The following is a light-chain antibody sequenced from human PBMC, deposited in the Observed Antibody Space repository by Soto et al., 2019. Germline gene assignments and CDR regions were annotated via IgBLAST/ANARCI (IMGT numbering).Light chain of an antibody. J-gene: IGKJ1*01. Sequence: DIQMTQSPSTLSGPVGDRVTITCRASQTISSWLAWYQQKPGKAPKLLIYKASTLKSGVPSRFSGSGSRTEFTLTISSMQPDDFAIYYCQHYNSYSEAFGQGTKVDIK. CDR3: QHYNSYSEA. V-gene: IGKV1-5*03. CDR2: KAS. CDR1: QTISSW.